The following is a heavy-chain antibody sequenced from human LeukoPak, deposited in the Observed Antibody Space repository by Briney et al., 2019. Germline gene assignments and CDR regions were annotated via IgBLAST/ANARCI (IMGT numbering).Heavy chain of an antibody. CDR2: IYSTGST. CDR1: GGSISSYY. J-gene: IGHJ4*02. V-gene: IGHV4-4*07. Sequence: SETLSLTCTASGGSISSYYWSWIRQPAGKGLEWIGRIYSTGSTNYNPSLKSRVTMSVDTSKNQFSLRLRSVTAADTAVYYCARGGVAAKYYFDFWGQGTLVTVSS. D-gene: IGHD3-10*01. CDR3: ARGGVAAKYYFDF.